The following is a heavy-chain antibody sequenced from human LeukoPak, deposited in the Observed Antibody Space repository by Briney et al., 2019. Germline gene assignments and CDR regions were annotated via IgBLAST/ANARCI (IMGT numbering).Heavy chain of an antibody. Sequence: ASVKVSCKASGYTFTSYGISWVRQAPGQGLEWMGWISAYNGNTNYAQKLQGRVTMTTDISTSTAYMELRSLRSDDTAVYYCARDVDTAMVTTNWFDPWGQGTLVTVSS. CDR2: ISAYNGNT. D-gene: IGHD5-18*01. CDR3: ARDVDTAMVTTNWFDP. J-gene: IGHJ5*02. V-gene: IGHV1-18*01. CDR1: GYTFTSYG.